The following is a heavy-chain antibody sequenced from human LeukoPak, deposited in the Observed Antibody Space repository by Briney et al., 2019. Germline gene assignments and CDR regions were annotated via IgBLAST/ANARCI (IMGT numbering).Heavy chain of an antibody. CDR2: ISSSGSTI. CDR1: GFTFSDYY. CDR3: ARDLRGGSGSYYTNWFDP. D-gene: IGHD3-10*01. J-gene: IGHJ5*02. V-gene: IGHV3-11*01. Sequence: GGALRLSCAASGFTFSDYYMSWIRQAAGEGLEWVSYISSSGSTIYYADSVKGRFTISRDNAKNSLYLQMNSLRAEDTAVYYCARDLRGGSGSYYTNWFDPWGQGTLVTVSS.